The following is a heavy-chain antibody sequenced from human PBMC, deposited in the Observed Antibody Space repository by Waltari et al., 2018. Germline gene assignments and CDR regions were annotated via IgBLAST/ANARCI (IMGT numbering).Heavy chain of an antibody. CDR3: ARSPSPAMDIDY. J-gene: IGHJ4*02. D-gene: IGHD5-18*01. CDR1: GGSISSSSYY. Sequence: QLQLQESGPGLVKPSETLSLTCTVSGGSISSSSYYWGWIRQPPGKGLECIGSIYYSGSTYYNPSLKRRVTISVDTSKNQFSLKLSSVTAADTAGYCCARSPSPAMDIDYWGQGTLVTVSS. V-gene: IGHV4-39*07. CDR2: IYYSGST.